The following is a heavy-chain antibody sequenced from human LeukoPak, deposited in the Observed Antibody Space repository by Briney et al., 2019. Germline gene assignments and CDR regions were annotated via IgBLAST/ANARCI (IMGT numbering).Heavy chain of an antibody. J-gene: IGHJ4*02. CDR2: IRFDGSNK. Sequence: GGSLRLSCAASGFTFTTYGMHWVRQAPGKGLEWVAFIRFDGSNKYYADSVKGRFTISRDNSKNTLYLQMNSLRAEDTAVYYCARDSSGSSWIFDYWGQGTLVTVSS. CDR1: GFTFTTYG. CDR3: ARDSSGSSWIFDY. V-gene: IGHV3-30*02. D-gene: IGHD6-13*01.